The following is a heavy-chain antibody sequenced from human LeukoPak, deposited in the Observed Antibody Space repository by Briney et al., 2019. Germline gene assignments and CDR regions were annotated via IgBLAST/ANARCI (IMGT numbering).Heavy chain of an antibody. CDR3: ARDPSHYDILTGYYSNWYFDL. Sequence: GGSLRLSCAASGFTFSSYAMSWVRQAPGKGLEWVSAISGSGGSTYYADSVKGRFTISRDNSKNTLYLQMNSLRAEDTAVYYYARDPSHYDILTGYYSNWYFDLWGRGTLVTVSS. J-gene: IGHJ2*01. D-gene: IGHD3-9*01. CDR1: GFTFSSYA. V-gene: IGHV3-23*01. CDR2: ISGSGGST.